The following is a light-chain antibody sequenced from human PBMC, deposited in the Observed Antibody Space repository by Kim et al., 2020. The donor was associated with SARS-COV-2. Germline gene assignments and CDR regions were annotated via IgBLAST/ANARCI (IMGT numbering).Light chain of an antibody. CDR3: SSYTSSSTVV. CDR1: SSDVGGYNY. CDR2: DVS. V-gene: IGLV2-14*03. J-gene: IGLJ2*01. Sequence: GQSSTISCTGTSSDVGGYNYVSWYQQHPSKAPKLMIYDVSNRPSGVSNRFSGSKSGNTASLTISGLQAEDEADYYCSSYTSSSTVVFGGGTQLSVL.